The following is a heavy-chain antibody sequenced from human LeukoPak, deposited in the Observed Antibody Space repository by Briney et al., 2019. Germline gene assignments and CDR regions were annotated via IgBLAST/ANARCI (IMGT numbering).Heavy chain of an antibody. J-gene: IGHJ4*02. CDR2: ISSSGSTI. CDR3: ARAEDILTGYYIPNFDY. Sequence: GGSLRLSCAASGFTFSSYEMNWVRQAPGKGLEWVSYISSSGSTIYYADSVKGRFTISRDNAKNSLYLQMNSLRAEDTAVYYCARAEDILTGYYIPNFDYWGQGTLVTVSS. CDR1: GFTFSSYE. V-gene: IGHV3-48*03. D-gene: IGHD3-9*01.